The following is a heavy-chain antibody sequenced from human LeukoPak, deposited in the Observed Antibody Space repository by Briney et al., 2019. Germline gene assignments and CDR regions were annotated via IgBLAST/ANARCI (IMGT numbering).Heavy chain of an antibody. CDR2: IKPNNGDT. V-gene: IGHV1-2*02. Sequence: ASVKVSCKASGYTFTSYAMNWVRQAPGQGLEWMGLIKPNNGDTNYAQKFQGRVTMTRDTSITTAYMELNRLKSDDTAVYYCVRDRPNNWFDPWGQGTLVTVSS. CDR3: VRDRPNNWFDP. CDR1: GYTFTSYA. J-gene: IGHJ5*02.